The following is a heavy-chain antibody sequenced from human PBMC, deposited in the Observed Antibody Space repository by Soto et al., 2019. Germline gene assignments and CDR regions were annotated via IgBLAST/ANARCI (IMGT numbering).Heavy chain of an antibody. CDR1: GFTFSSYG. Sequence: GGSLRLSCAASGFTFSSYGMHWVRQAPGKGLEWVAVIWYDGSNKYYADSVKGRFTISRDNSKNTLYLQMNSLRAEDTAVYYCAREGIAAADPLDYWGQGTLVTVSS. CDR2: IWYDGSNK. J-gene: IGHJ4*02. D-gene: IGHD6-13*01. CDR3: AREGIAAADPLDY. V-gene: IGHV3-33*01.